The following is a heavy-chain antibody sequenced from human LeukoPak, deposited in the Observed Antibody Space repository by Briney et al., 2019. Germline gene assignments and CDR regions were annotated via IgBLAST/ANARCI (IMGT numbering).Heavy chain of an antibody. J-gene: IGHJ4*02. V-gene: IGHV1-8*01. Sequence: ASVQVSCHASGSTFPSYDINWVRQATGQGLEWMGWMNPNSGNTGYAQKFQGRVTMTRNTSISTAYMALSSLRSEHTAVYYCARDYDSSGYYYVPSSYWGQGTLVTVSS. CDR1: GSTFPSYD. D-gene: IGHD3-22*01. CDR3: ARDYDSSGYYYVPSSY. CDR2: MNPNSGNT.